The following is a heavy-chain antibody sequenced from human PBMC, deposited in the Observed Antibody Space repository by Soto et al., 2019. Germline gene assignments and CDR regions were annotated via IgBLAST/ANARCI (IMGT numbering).Heavy chain of an antibody. J-gene: IGHJ6*02. CDR1: GFTFSSYG. CDR3: ARDLVRYCSGGSCGRGYGMDV. Sequence: QLGGSLRLSCAASGFTFSSYGMHWVRQAPGKGLEWVAVIWYDGSNKYYADSVKGRFTISRDNSKNTLYLQMNSLRAEDTAVYYCARDLVRYCSGGSCGRGYGMDVWGQGTTVTVSS. CDR2: IWYDGSNK. D-gene: IGHD2-15*01. V-gene: IGHV3-33*01.